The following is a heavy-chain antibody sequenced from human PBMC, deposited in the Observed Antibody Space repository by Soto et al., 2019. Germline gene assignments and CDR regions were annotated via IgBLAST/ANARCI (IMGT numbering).Heavy chain of an antibody. CDR2: ISAYNGNT. CDR1: GYTFTSYG. D-gene: IGHD5-12*01. V-gene: IGHV1-18*01. Sequence: ASVKVSCKASGYTFTSYGSSWVRQAPGQGLEWMGWISAYNGNTNYAQKLQGRVTMTTDTATSTAYMELRSLRSDDTAVYYCARDQGGYVDFDYWGQGTLVPVSS. J-gene: IGHJ4*02. CDR3: ARDQGGYVDFDY.